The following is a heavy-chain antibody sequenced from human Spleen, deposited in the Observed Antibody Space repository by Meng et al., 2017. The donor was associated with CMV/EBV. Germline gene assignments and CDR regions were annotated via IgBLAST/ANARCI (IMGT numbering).Heavy chain of an antibody. CDR3: ARVPGTYDFWSGYGLYYYYYGMDV. D-gene: IGHD3-3*01. J-gene: IGHJ6*02. CDR1: GYTFTSYG. V-gene: IGHV1-18*01. Sequence: ASVKVSCKASGYTFTSYGISWVRQAPGQGLEWMGWISAYNGNTNYAQKLQGRVIMTTDTSTSTAYMELRSLRSEDTAVYYCARVPGTYDFWSGYGLYYYYYGMDVWGQGTTVTVSS. CDR2: ISAYNGNT.